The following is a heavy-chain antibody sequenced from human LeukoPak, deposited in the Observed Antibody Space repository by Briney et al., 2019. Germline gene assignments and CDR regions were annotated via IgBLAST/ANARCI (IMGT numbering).Heavy chain of an antibody. CDR1: GYTFTSYY. CDR2: INPSGGST. D-gene: IGHD3-22*01. V-gene: IGHV1-46*01. J-gene: IGHJ3*02. CDR3: ARGHFYDSSGYHDAFDI. Sequence: ASVKVSCKASGYTFTSYYIHWVRQPPGQGLEWVGIINPSGGSTSYAQKFQGRVTMTRDMSTSTVYVYLSSLRSEDTAVYYCARGHFYDSSGYHDAFDIWGQGTMVTV.